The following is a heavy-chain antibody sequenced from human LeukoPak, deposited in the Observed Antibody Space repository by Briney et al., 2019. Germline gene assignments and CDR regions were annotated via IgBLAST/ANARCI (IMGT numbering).Heavy chain of an antibody. CDR2: INHSGST. Sequence: PSETLSLTCAVYGGSFSGYYWSWIRQPPGKGLEWIGEINHSGSTNCNPSLKSRVTISVDTSKNQFSLKLSSVTAADTAVYYCARVGVTGKIDYWGQGTLVTVSS. CDR3: ARVGVTGKIDY. CDR1: GGSFSGYY. D-gene: IGHD7-27*01. J-gene: IGHJ4*02. V-gene: IGHV4-34*01.